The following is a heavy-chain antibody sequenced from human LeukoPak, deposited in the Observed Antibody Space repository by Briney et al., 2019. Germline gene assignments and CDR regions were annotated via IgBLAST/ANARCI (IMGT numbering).Heavy chain of an antibody. CDR3: ARRYSNSWYYFDY. D-gene: IGHD6-13*01. V-gene: IGHV3-7*01. CDR1: GFPFSLYW. Sequence: GSLRLSCAASGFPFSLYWMTWIRQAPGKGLEWVGNIKEDGSETYYVDSVKGRFTISRDNAKNSLFLHMNSLSAEDTAVYFCARRYSNSWYYFDYWGQGALVTVSS. J-gene: IGHJ4*02. CDR2: IKEDGSET.